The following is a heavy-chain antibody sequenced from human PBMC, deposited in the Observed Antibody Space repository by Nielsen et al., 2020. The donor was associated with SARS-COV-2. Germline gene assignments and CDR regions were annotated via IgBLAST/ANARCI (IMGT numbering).Heavy chain of an antibody. CDR2: INHSGST. J-gene: IGHJ6*02. CDR1: GGSFSGYY. D-gene: IGHD6-13*01. V-gene: IGHV4-34*01. CDR3: ARRSSSWYRVGMDV. Sequence: SETLSLTCAVYGGSFSGYYWSWIRQPPGKGLEWIGEINHSGSTNYNPSLKSRVTISVDTSKNQFSLKLSSVTAADTAMYYCARRSSSWYRVGMDVWGQGTTVTVSS.